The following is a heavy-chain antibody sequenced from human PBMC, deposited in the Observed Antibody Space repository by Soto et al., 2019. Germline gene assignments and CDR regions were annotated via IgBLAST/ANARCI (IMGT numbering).Heavy chain of an antibody. J-gene: IGHJ6*02. CDR1: GGSFSGYY. D-gene: IGHD6-25*01. CDR2: INHRGSI. Sequence: QVQLQQWGAGLLKPSETLSLNCAVYGGSFSGYYWSWIRQPPGKGLEWIGEINHRGSINYNPSLKRRVTMSVDPSKNQCSLQLTSPTAADTAVCYCARGARTRRPAASGRAYYYHGLDVWGQGTAVTVSS. V-gene: IGHV4-34*01. CDR3: ARGARTRRPAASGRAYYYHGLDV.